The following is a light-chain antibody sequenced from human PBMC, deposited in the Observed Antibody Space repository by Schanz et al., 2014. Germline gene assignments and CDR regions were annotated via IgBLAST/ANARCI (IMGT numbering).Light chain of an antibody. J-gene: IGLJ3*02. CDR1: SSDVGGYTY. Sequence: QSVLTQPASVSGSPGQSITISCTGTSSDVGGYTYVSWYQQHPGKAPKLMIFEVSKRPSGVPDRFSGSKSGNTASLTISGLQAEDEADYYCSSYTSSSTSWVFGGGTKLTVL. CDR2: EVS. CDR3: SSYTSSSTSWV. V-gene: IGLV2-14*01.